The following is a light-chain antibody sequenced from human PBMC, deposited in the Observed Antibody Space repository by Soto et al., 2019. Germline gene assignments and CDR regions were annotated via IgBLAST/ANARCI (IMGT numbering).Light chain of an antibody. CDR2: GAS. CDR3: QQYGSSPPIT. CDR1: QSVSRK. J-gene: IGKJ1*01. V-gene: IGKV3-20*01. Sequence: EVLMTQSPATLSVSPGERATLSCRASQSVSRKLAWYQQTRGQAPRLLIYGASPRATGIPGRFSGSGSGTDFTLTISRLEPEDFAVYYCQQYGSSPPITFGQGTKVDIK.